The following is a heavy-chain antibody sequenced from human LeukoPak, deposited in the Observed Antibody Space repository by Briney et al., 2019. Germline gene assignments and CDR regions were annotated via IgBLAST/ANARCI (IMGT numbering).Heavy chain of an antibody. D-gene: IGHD5-12*01. CDR1: GGSISSYY. V-gene: IGHV4-59*01. J-gene: IGHJ6*04. Sequence: PSETLSLTCTVSGGSISSYYWSWIRQPPGKGLEWIGYIYYSGSTNYNPSLKSRVTISVDTSKKQFSLKLSSVTAADTAVYYCARMTYDPHGVDVWGKGTTVTVSS. CDR2: IYYSGST. CDR3: ARMTYDPHGVDV.